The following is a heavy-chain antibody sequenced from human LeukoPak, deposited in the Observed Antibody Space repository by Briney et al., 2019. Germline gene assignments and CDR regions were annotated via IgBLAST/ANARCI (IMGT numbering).Heavy chain of an antibody. CDR1: SASISTYY. Sequence: SETLSLTCTVSSASISTYYWGWIRQPPGKGLEWIGSIYYSGSTYYNPSLKSRVTISVDTSKNQFSLKLSSVTAADTAVYYCARGGYSRYFDYWGQGTLVTVSS. CDR3: ARGGYSRYFDY. V-gene: IGHV4-39*07. J-gene: IGHJ4*02. D-gene: IGHD5-18*01. CDR2: IYYSGST.